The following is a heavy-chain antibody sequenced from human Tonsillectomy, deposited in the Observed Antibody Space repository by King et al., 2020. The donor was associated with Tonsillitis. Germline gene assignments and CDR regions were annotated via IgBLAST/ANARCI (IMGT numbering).Heavy chain of an antibody. D-gene: IGHD3-10*01. CDR2: IYYSGST. J-gene: IGHJ5*01. CDR3: ARAHGSGCYWVLKWFDS. CDR1: GDSISRGDDY. V-gene: IGHV4-30-4*08. Sequence: VQLQESGPRLVMPSQTLSLTCTVSGDSISRGDDYWSWIRQSPGKGLEWIGYIYYSGSTYYNSSLKSRVTISINTSKTQFSLKMRSVTVADTAVYYCARAHGSGCYWVLKWFDSWGQELPVTVPS.